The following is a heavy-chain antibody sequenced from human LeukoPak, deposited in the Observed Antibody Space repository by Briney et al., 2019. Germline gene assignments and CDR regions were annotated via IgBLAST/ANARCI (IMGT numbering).Heavy chain of an antibody. CDR3: ARSGDYGWFDP. CDR1: GFTFSRYT. Sequence: GGSLRLSCSASGFTFSRYTMNWVRQAPGKGLEWESSISTSTNYIYYADSVEGRFTITRVRDTSSPYLEINSLRAQDTVVFYCARSGDYGWFDPWGQGTLVTVSS. D-gene: IGHD4-17*01. V-gene: IGHV3-21*01. CDR2: ISTSTNYI. J-gene: IGHJ5*02.